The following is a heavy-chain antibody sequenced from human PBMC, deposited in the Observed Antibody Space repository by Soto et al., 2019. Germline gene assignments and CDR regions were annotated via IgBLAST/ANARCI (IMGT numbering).Heavy chain of an antibody. V-gene: IGHV1-69*12. D-gene: IGHD3-16*01. CDR3: ARDIVFGGTYGMDV. CDR1: GGTFSRYA. J-gene: IGHJ6*02. Sequence: QVQLVQSGAEVKKPGSSVKVSCKASGGTFSRYAISWVRQAPGQGLEWMGGIIAIFGTANYAQKFQGRVTITADGSTTTDYMVLSSLTSEDTAVYYCARDIVFGGTYGMDVWGQGTTVTVSS. CDR2: IIAIFGTA.